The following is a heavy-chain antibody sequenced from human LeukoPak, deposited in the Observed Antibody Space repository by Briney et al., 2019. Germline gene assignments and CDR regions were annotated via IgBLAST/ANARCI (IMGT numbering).Heavy chain of an antibody. D-gene: IGHD4-17*01. J-gene: IGHJ4*02. CDR3: ARGKRGYGDYEYYFDY. CDR1: GYTFTGYY. CDR2: INPNSGGT. Sequence: ASVKVSCKASGYTFTGYYMHWVRQAPGQGLEWMGWINPNSGGTNYAQKFQGRVTMTRDTSISTAYMELSRLRSDDTAVYYCARGKRGYGDYEYYFDYWGQGTLVTVSS. V-gene: IGHV1-2*02.